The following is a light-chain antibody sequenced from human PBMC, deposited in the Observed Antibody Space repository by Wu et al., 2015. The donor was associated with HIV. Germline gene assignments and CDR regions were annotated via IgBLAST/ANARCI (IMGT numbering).Light chain of an antibody. CDR2: DAS. CDR3: QQRSNWPLT. J-gene: IGKJ4*01. V-gene: IGKV3-11*01. Sequence: EIVLTQSPATLSLSPGEGATLSCRASQSVDGYLAWYQQKPGQAPRLLIYDASNRATGIPARFSGSGSGTDFTLTISSLEPEDFAVYYCQQRSNWPLTFGGGTKVEIK. CDR1: QSVDGY.